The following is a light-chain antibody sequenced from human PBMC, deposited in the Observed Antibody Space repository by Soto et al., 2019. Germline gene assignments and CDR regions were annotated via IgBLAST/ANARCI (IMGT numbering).Light chain of an antibody. J-gene: IGKJ1*01. Sequence: EIVLTQSPGTLSLSPGERATLSCRASQSVSSSYLAWYQQKPGQAPRLLIYGASSRATGIPDRFSGSGSGTDFTLTIDRLEPEDFAVYYCQQYGTSLQTFGQGTKVDIK. CDR2: GAS. CDR1: QSVSSSY. CDR3: QQYGTSLQT. V-gene: IGKV3-20*01.